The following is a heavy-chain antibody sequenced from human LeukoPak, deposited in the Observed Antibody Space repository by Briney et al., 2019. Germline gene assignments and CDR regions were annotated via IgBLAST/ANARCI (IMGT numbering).Heavy chain of an antibody. J-gene: IGHJ6*02. D-gene: IGHD4-17*01. V-gene: IGHV1-2*02. CDR1: GYTFTNYY. Sequence: ASVKVSCKASGYTFTNYYIHWVRQAPGHGREWMGAINPSSGGTNSSQKFQGRVSITRDKSISTAYMEVSRLRSDATAVFYCVRDLVTTGPYGMDVWGQGTTVTVSS. CDR2: INPSSGGT. CDR3: VRDLVTTGPYGMDV.